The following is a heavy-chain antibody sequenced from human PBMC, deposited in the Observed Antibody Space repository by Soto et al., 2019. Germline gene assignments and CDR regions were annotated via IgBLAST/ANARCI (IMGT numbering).Heavy chain of an antibody. CDR2: ISDSGDRT. CDR3: AKDRGIIVKAGDAFDV. J-gene: IGHJ3*01. V-gene: IGHV3-23*01. D-gene: IGHD3-16*02. CDR1: GFTLSMSA. Sequence: GSLRLSCASSGFTLSMSAVNWVRQAPGKGLEWVSYISDSGDRTYYADSVKGRFTISRDRSKNTVSLQMDSLRAEDTAVYYCAKDRGIIVKAGDAFDVWGQGTKVTVSS.